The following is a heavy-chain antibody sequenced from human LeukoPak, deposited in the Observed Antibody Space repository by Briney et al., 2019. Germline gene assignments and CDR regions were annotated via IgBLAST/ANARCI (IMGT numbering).Heavy chain of an antibody. J-gene: IGHJ4*02. CDR3: ARTWKFGELFYLEY. Sequence: SETLSLTCAVSGGSISRYYWSWIRQPPGKGLEWIGYIYNSGSTNYNPSLKSRVIISVDTSKNQFSLKLSSVTAADTAMYYCARTWKFGELFYLEYWGQGTLVTVSS. V-gene: IGHV4-59*01. D-gene: IGHD3-10*01. CDR1: GGSISRYY. CDR2: IYNSGST.